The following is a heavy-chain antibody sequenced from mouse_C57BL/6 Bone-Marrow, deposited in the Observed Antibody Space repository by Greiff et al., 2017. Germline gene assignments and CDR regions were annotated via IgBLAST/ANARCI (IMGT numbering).Heavy chain of an antibody. J-gene: IGHJ1*03. CDR1: GFTFSDFY. D-gene: IGHD1-1*01. Sequence: EVQLVESGGGLVQSGRSLRLSCATSGFTFSDFYMEWVRQAPGKGLEWIAASRNKANDYTTEYSASVKGRFIVSRDTSQSILYLQMNALRAEDTAMYYCARDAGYYGSSYDWYFDVWGTGTTVTVSS. CDR2: SRNKANDYTT. V-gene: IGHV7-1*01. CDR3: ARDAGYYGSSYDWYFDV.